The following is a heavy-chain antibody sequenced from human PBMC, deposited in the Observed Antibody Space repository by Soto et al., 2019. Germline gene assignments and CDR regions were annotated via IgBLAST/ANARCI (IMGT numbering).Heavy chain of an antibody. CDR3: ARQGPASILNTWFDP. D-gene: IGHD2-2*01. V-gene: IGHV4-59*01. CDR2: IYYSGSP. Sequence: LSLTCTVSGGSISSYYWSWIRQPPGTGLEWLGYIYYSGSPNSNPSLKSRATISLDTSKNQFPLKLSSVTAADTAVYYCARQGPASILNTWFDPWGQGTLVTVSS. CDR1: GGSISSYY. J-gene: IGHJ5*02.